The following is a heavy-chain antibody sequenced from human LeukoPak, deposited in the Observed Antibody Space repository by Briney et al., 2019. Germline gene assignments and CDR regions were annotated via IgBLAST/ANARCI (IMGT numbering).Heavy chain of an antibody. CDR2: IKQDGSEK. CDR3: ARKGYSYGGFDY. J-gene: IGHJ4*02. V-gene: IGHV3-7*01. D-gene: IGHD5-18*01. Sequence: GGSLRLSCAASGFTFSTYGMSWVRQAPGKGLEWVDNIKQDGSEKYYVGSVKGRFTISRDNAENSLYLQMNSLRAEDTAVYYCARKGYSYGGFDYWGQGTLVTVSS. CDR1: GFTFSTYG.